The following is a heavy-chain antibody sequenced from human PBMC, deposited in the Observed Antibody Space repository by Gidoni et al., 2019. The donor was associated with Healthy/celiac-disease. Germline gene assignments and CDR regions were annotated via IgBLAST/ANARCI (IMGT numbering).Heavy chain of an antibody. Sequence: QVQLVESGGGVVQPGRSLRLSCAASGFTFSSYGMHWVRQAPGKGLEWVAVISYDGSNKYYADSVKGRFTISRDNSKNTLYLQMNSLRAEDTAVYYCAKDRDYSNYFDYWGQGTLVTVSS. CDR3: AKDRDYSNYFDY. J-gene: IGHJ4*02. CDR1: GFTFSSYG. D-gene: IGHD4-4*01. V-gene: IGHV3-30*18. CDR2: ISYDGSNK.